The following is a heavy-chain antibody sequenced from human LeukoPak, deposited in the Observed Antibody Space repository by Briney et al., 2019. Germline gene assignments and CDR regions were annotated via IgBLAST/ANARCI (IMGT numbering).Heavy chain of an antibody. CDR3: ARDLGTRGSNWFDP. D-gene: IGHD3-16*01. V-gene: IGHV4-34*01. J-gene: IGHJ5*02. Sequence: PSETLSLTCAVYGGSFSGYYWSWIRQPPGKGLEWIGEINHSGSTNYNPSLKSRVTISVDTSRNQFSLKLSSVTAADTAVYYCARDLGTRGSNWFDPWGQGTLVTVSS. CDR2: INHSGST. CDR1: GGSFSGYY.